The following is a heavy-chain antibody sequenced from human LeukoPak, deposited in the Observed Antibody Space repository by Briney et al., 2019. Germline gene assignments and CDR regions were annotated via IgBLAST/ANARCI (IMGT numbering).Heavy chain of an antibody. V-gene: IGHV4-59*01. J-gene: IGHJ4*02. D-gene: IGHD4/OR15-4a*01. CDR1: GGSISGYY. CDR3: ARVGTMATEDY. CDR2: IYYSGST. Sequence: SETLSLTCTVSGGSISGYYWTWIRQPPGKGLEWIGYIYYSGSTNYNPSLKSRVTISVDPSKNQISLKVSSVTAADTAVYYCARVGTMATEDYWGQGTLVTVSS.